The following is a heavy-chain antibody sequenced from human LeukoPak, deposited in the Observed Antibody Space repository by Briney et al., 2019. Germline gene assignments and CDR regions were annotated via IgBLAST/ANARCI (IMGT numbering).Heavy chain of an antibody. Sequence: GRSLRLSCAASGFTFSSYGMHWVRQAPGKGLEWVAVISYDGSNKYYADSVKGRFTISRDNSENTLYLQMNSLRAEDTAVYYCAKDQSLAAARPFYYYYYGMDVWGQGTTVTVSS. J-gene: IGHJ6*02. CDR2: ISYDGSNK. D-gene: IGHD6-6*01. V-gene: IGHV3-30*18. CDR3: AKDQSLAAARPFYYYYYGMDV. CDR1: GFTFSSYG.